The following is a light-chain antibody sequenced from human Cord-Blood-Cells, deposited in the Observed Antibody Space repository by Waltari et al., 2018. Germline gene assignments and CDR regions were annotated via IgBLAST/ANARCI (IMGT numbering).Light chain of an antibody. J-gene: IGKJ2*01. V-gene: IGKV3-15*01. CDR1: PSVSSN. Sequence: EIVMTQSPATLSVSPGERATLSCRASPSVSSNLAWYQQKPGQAPRLLIYGASTRATGIPARFSGSGSGTEFTLTICSLQSEDFAVYYCQQYNNWTPYTFGQGTKLEIK. CDR3: QQYNNWTPYT. CDR2: GAS.